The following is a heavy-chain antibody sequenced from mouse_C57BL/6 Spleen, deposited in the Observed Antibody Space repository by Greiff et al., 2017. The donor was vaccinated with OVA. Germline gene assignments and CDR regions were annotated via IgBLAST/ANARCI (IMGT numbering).Heavy chain of an antibody. CDR2: INPSTGST. Sequence: VQLQQSGPELVKPGASVKLSCKASGYSFTGYYMDWVKQSPEKSLEWIGEINPSTGSTTYNQKFKGKATLTVDKTSSTAYMQLKSLTTEDYAVYYCARGGNYGAMDYWGQGTLVTVSA. V-gene: IGHV1-42*01. CDR1: GYSFTGYY. CDR3: ARGGNYGAMDY. J-gene: IGHJ4*01.